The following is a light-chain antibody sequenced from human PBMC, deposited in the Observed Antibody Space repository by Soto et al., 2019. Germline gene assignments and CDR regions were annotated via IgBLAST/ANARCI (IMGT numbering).Light chain of an antibody. V-gene: IGLV2-23*01. CDR2: EGH. Sequence: QSALDQPASVSGSPGQSIIISFNGNSDFVGSVSLVSWYQQHPGKAPKVMISEGHRRPSGVPDRFSGSSSVTTASLTISGPQADYEADYYCCLYVGATSDVFGTGTKVTVL. CDR1: SDFVGSVSL. CDR3: CLYVGATSDV. J-gene: IGLJ1*01.